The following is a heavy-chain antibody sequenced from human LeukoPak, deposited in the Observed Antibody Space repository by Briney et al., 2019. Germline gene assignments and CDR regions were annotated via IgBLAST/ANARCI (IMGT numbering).Heavy chain of an antibody. Sequence: VRSLRPSCAPSGFSSSSYGMYGGRQAPGKRVERVAVIGYVGSKKDYSHTVKGQFTNSSGNSKNTLYVQMKSLSAEDTAVYYCARGEMATITSVLVYWGQGTLVTVSS. D-gene: IGHD5-24*01. CDR3: ARGEMATITSVLVY. J-gene: IGHJ4*02. CDR1: GFSSSSYG. V-gene: IGHV3-33*01. CDR2: IGYVGSKK.